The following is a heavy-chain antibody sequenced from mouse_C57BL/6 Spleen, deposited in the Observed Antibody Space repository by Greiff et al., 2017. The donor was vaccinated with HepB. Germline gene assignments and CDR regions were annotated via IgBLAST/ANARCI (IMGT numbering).Heavy chain of an antibody. D-gene: IGHD2-12*01. V-gene: IGHV5-9-1*02. J-gene: IGHJ3*01. CDR1: GFTFSSYA. Sequence: EVQGVESGEGLVKPGGSLKLSCAASGFTFSSYAMSWVRQTPEKRLEWVAYISSGGDYIYYADTVKGRFTISRDNARNTLYLQMSSLKSEDTAMYYCTREGYYSSFAYWGQGTLVTVSA. CDR2: ISSGGDYI. CDR3: TREGYYSSFAY.